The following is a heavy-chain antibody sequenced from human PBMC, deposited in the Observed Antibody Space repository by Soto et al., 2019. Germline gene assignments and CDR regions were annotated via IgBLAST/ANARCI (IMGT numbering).Heavy chain of an antibody. CDR1: GGSFSGYY. V-gene: IGHV4-34*01. J-gene: IGHJ4*02. CDR2: INHSGST. Sequence: PAETLSLTCAVYGGSFSGYYWSWIRQPPGKGLEWIGEINHSGSTNYNPSLKSRVTISVDTSKNQFSLKLSSVTAADTAVYYCARGNIVVVPAANDYFDYWGQGTLVTVSS. CDR3: ARGNIVVVPAANDYFDY. D-gene: IGHD2-2*01.